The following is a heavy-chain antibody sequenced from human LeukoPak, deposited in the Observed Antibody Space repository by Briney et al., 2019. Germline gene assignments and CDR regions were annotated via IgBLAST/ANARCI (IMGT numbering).Heavy chain of an antibody. Sequence: SETLSLTCTVSGGSVSSSYWSWIRQPPGKGLEWIGYISDTGSANYNPSLKGRVTISIHSSPNQFSLELGSVTAADTAMYYCARAVAGGDRSRHYSGGWYYFDNWGQGTLVTVSS. J-gene: IGHJ4*02. CDR3: ARAVAGGDRSRHYSGGWYYFDN. CDR2: ISDTGSA. CDR1: GGSVSSSY. D-gene: IGHD6-19*01. V-gene: IGHV4-59*08.